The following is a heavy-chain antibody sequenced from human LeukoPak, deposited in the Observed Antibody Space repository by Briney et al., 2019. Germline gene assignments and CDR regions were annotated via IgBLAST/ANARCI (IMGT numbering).Heavy chain of an antibody. V-gene: IGHV3-23*01. CDR2: ISGSGTNT. Sequence: PGGSLRLSCAASIFSFNLYGISWVRQAPGKGLEWIATISGSGTNTHYADSVKGRLTLSRDNSKNTLYVQMNSLRAEDTAVYYCAKDLRYSGSLRAMDYWGQGTLVTVSS. J-gene: IGHJ4*02. D-gene: IGHD1-26*01. CDR3: AKDLRYSGSLRAMDY. CDR1: IFSFNLYG.